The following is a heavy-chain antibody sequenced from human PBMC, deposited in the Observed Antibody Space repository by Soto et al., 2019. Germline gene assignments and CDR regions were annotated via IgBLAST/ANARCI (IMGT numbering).Heavy chain of an antibody. V-gene: IGHV1-69*13. CDR3: ARDRDGDYAEYYFDY. Sequence: SVKVSCKASGGTFSSYAISWVRQAPGQGLEWMGGIIPIFGTANYAQKFQGRVTITADESTSTAYMELSSLRSEDTAVYYCARDRDGDYAEYYFDYWGQGTLVTVSS. CDR2: IIPIFGTA. CDR1: GGTFSSYA. D-gene: IGHD4-17*01. J-gene: IGHJ4*02.